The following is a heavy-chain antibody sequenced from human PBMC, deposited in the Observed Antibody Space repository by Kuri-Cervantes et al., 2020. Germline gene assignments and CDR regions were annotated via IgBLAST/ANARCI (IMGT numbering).Heavy chain of an antibody. V-gene: IGHV4-34*01. J-gene: IGHJ3*02. CDR1: GGSFSGYY. CDR2: INHTGST. CDR3: ARVVPTYYYDSSGYSSHDAFDI. Sequence: SETLSLTCAVYGGSFSGYYWTWIRQPPGKGLEWIGEINHTGSTNYDPSLKSRVTISIDTSKNQFSLKLSSVTAADTAVYYCARVVPTYYYDSSGYSSHDAFDIWGQGTMVTVSS. D-gene: IGHD3-22*01.